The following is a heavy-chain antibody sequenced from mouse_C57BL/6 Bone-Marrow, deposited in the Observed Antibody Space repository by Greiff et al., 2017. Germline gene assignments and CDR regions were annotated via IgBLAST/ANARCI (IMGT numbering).Heavy chain of an antibody. J-gene: IGHJ4*01. CDR1: GYTFTDYY. V-gene: IGHV1-26*01. CDR3: ARIYYYGSAMDY. CDR2: INPNNGGT. D-gene: IGHD1-1*01. Sequence: EVQLQQSGPELVKPGASVKISCKASGYTFTDYYMNWVKPSHGKSLEWIGDINPNNGGTSYNQKFKGKATLTVDKSSSTAYMELRSLTSEDSAVYYCARIYYYGSAMDYWGQGTSVTVSS.